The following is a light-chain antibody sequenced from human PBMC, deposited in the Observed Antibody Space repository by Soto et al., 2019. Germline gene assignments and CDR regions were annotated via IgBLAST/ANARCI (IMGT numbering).Light chain of an antibody. J-gene: IGKJ1*01. CDR2: KAS. Sequence: DIQMTQSPSTLSASIGDRVNITCRASQSISSWLAWYQQKPGKAPKVLIYKASSLQSGVPSRFSGSGSGTDFTLTISSLHPDDFATYYCLQDYNYPRTFGQGSKVDIK. V-gene: IGKV1-5*03. CDR3: LQDYNYPRT. CDR1: QSISSW.